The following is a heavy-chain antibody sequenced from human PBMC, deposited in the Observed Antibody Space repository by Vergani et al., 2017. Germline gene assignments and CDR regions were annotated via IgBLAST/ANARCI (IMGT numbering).Heavy chain of an antibody. CDR1: GGSISSYY. V-gene: IGHV4-4*07. CDR2: IYTSGST. D-gene: IGHD3-16*02. Sequence: QVQLQESGPGLVKPSETLSLTCTVSGGSISSYYWSWIRQPAGKGLEWIGRIYTSGSTNYNPSLKSRVTMSVDTSKNQFSLKLSSVTAADTAVYYCATFMITFGGVIVMGDAFDIWGQGTMVTVSS. CDR3: ATFMITFGGVIVMGDAFDI. J-gene: IGHJ3*02.